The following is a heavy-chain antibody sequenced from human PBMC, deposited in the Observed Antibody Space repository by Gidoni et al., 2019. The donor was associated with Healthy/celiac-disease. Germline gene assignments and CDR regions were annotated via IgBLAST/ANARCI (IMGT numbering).Heavy chain of an antibody. J-gene: IGHJ4*02. Sequence: QVQLVQSGAEVKKPGSSVKVSCKASGGTFSSYAISWVRQAPGQGLEWMGGIIPIFGTANYAQKFQGRVTITADESTSTAYMELSSLRSEDTAVYYCAREGRQYYYDRSGYSFDYWGQGTLVTVSS. V-gene: IGHV1-69*01. CDR2: IIPIFGTA. D-gene: IGHD3-22*01. CDR3: AREGRQYYYDRSGYSFDY. CDR1: GGTFSSYA.